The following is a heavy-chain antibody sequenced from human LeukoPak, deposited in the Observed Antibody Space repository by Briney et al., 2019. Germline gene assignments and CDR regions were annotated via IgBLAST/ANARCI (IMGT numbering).Heavy chain of an antibody. CDR3: ATFPSGSWSAY. CDR2: IRGKADSYAT. D-gene: IGHD1-26*01. J-gene: IGHJ4*02. Sequence: GGSLRLSCAASGFTFSDSGVHWVRQASGKGLEWVGHIRGKADSYATGYAASVKGRFTITRDDSENTAYLQMNSLKTEDTAVYYCATFPSGSWSAYWGQGTLVTVSS. V-gene: IGHV3-73*01. CDR1: GFTFSDSG.